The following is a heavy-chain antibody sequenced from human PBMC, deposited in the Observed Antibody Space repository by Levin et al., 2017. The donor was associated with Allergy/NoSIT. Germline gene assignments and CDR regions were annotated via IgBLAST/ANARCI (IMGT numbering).Heavy chain of an antibody. CDR1: GFTFSSYA. D-gene: IGHD4-11*01. J-gene: IGHJ4*02. CDR3: AKDRRENDYSNYDRPSATFDY. V-gene: IGHV3-23*01. Sequence: GGSLRLSCAASGFTFSSYAMSWVRQAPGKGLEWVSAISGSGGSTYYADSVKGRFTISRDNSKNTLYLQMNSLRAEDTAVYYCAKDRRENDYSNYDRPSATFDYWGQGTLVTVSS. CDR2: ISGSGGST.